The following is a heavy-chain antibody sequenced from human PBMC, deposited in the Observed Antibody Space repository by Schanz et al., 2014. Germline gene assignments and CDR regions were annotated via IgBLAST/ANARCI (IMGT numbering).Heavy chain of an antibody. V-gene: IGHV3-23*01. CDR1: GFTFRTHV. CDR2: ISGDHRNT. Sequence: EMQLLESGGGLIQPGGSLRLSCAASGFTFRTHVMSGVRQAPGKGLGWVSSISGDHRNTFYADSVKGRFTISRDNSKNTLYLQMNSLRAEDTAIYYCAKDAPYPFDLWGRGTLITVSS. CDR3: AKDAPYPFDL. J-gene: IGHJ2*01.